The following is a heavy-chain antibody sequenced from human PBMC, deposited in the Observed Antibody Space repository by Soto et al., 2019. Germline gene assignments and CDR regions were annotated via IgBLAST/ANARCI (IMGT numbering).Heavy chain of an antibody. V-gene: IGHV1-24*01. CDR1: GYTLTELS. Sequence: ASVKVSCKVSGYTLTELSMHWVRQAPGKGLEWMGGFDPEDGETIYAQKFQGRVTMTEDTSTDTAYMELSSLRSEDTAVYYCATDVRESSSWYGCYYYYMDVWGKGTTVTVSS. D-gene: IGHD6-13*01. CDR2: FDPEDGET. J-gene: IGHJ6*03. CDR3: ATDVRESSSWYGCYYYYMDV.